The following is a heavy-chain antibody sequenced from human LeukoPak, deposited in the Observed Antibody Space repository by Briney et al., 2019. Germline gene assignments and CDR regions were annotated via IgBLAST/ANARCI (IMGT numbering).Heavy chain of an antibody. CDR1: GFTFSTYP. Sequence: GGSLRLSCDASGFTFSTYPMHWVRQPPGKGLECLTLISHDGNKEDYVDPVKGRFTISRDNSKNTLYLQMTSLTTEATAIYCCATGALPLGFLELIHPGNYFSNYMGVWGKGTMVVVSS. D-gene: IGHD3-3*02. CDR2: ISHDGNKE. J-gene: IGHJ6*03. V-gene: IGHV3-30*04. CDR3: ATGALPLGFLELIHPGNYFSNYMGV.